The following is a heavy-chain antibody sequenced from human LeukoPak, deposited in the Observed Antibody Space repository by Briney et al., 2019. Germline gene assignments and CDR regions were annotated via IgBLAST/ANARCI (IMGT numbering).Heavy chain of an antibody. J-gene: IGHJ6*03. CDR3: EGGSSYYYYYYMDV. V-gene: IGHV4-39*07. CDR2: IYYSGST. CDR1: GGSISSSSYY. D-gene: IGHD6-13*01. Sequence: SETLSLTCTVSGGSISSSSYYWGWIRQPPGKGLEWIGSIYYSGSTYYNPSLKSRVTISVDTSKNQFSLKLSSVTAADTAVYYCEGGSSYYYYYYMDVWGKGTTVTVSS.